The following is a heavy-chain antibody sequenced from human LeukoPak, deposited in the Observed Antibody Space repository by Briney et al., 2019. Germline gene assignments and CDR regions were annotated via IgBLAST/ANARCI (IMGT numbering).Heavy chain of an antibody. D-gene: IGHD5-18*01. Sequence: GGSLRLSCAASGFTFGNYWMHWVRQAPGKGLAWVSSISSSGSYIYYADSVKGRFTFSRDNAKNSLYLQMNSLRAEDTAVYYCARGSGVQVWSSLDYWGQGTLVTVSS. CDR2: ISSSGSYI. CDR1: GFTFGNYW. J-gene: IGHJ4*02. V-gene: IGHV3-21*01. CDR3: ARGSGVQVWSSLDY.